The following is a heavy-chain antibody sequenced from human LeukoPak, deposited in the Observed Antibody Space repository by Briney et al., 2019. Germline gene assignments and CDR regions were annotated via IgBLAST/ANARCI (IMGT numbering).Heavy chain of an antibody. Sequence: HPGGSLRLSCAASGFTFSSYTMNWVRQAPGKGLQWVSTVSASSNIHYSESVKGRFTISRDNARNSLYLQMNSLRDEDTAVYYCVRDALHTAHFDYWGQGTLVTVSS. D-gene: IGHD5-18*01. J-gene: IGHJ4*02. CDR3: VRDALHTAHFDY. V-gene: IGHV3-48*02. CDR1: GFTFSSYT. CDR2: VSASSNI.